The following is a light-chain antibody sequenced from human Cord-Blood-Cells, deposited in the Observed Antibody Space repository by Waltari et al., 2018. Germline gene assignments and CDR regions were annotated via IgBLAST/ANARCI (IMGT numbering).Light chain of an antibody. V-gene: IGKV1-6*01. CDR2: AAS. Sequence: ALQMTQSPSPLSASVAARGPITCRASQGIRNDLGWYQQKPGKAPKLLIDAASSLQSGVPSRFSGSGSGTDFTLTISSLQPEDFATYYWLQDYNYPYTFGQGTKLEIK. J-gene: IGKJ2*01. CDR3: LQDYNYPYT. CDR1: QGIRND.